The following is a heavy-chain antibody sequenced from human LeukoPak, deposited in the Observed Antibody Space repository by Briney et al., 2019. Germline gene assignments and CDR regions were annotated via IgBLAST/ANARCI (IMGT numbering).Heavy chain of an antibody. CDR2: MNPNSGKT. V-gene: IGHV1-8*01. D-gene: IGHD3-10*01. CDR1: GYTFTSYD. CDR3: ARANYYGSGKKDLDY. J-gene: IGHJ4*02. Sequence: ASVKVSCKASGYTFTSYDINSVRQATGQGLEWMGWMNPNSGKTGNAQNLQGRVPITRNTPMSTAYMDLNSLRSEDTAVYYCARANYYGSGKKDLDYWGQGTLVTVSS.